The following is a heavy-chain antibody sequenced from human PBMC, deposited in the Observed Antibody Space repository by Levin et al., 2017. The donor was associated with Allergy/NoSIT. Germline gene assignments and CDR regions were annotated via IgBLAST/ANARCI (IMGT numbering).Heavy chain of an antibody. V-gene: IGHV1-24*01. Sequence: ASVKVSCRVSGYSLAEAAIMWVRQAPGKGLEWIGGFDPEDSVKVYARKFQGRIALTEDTSSDTAYMELRSLRSEDTAVYFCAALSDDFDIWGQGTRVTVSS. J-gene: IGHJ3*02. CDR2: FDPEDSVK. CDR1: GYSLAEAA. CDR3: AALSDDFDI.